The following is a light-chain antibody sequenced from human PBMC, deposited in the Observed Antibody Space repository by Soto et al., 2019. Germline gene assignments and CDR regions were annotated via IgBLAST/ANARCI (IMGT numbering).Light chain of an antibody. CDR3: SSHTSYSTRV. CDR2: EVS. CDR1: SSDVGGYNY. J-gene: IGLJ1*01. Sequence: QSALTQPASVSGSPGQSIAISCTGTSSDVGGYNYVSWYQQHPGKAPKLMIHEVSNRPSGVSDRFSGSKSGNTAPLTISGLQADDEADYYCSSHTSYSTRVFGTGTKVTVL. V-gene: IGLV2-14*01.